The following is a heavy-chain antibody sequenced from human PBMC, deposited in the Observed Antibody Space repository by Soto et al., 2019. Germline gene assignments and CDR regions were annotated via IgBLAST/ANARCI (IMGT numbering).Heavy chain of an antibody. CDR2: ISCSGVST. J-gene: IGHJ4*02. CDR3: AKDGPVSTFDY. Sequence: GGSLRLSCAASAFIFSNYDMNWFRQAPGKGLEWVSAISCSGVSTYYADSVKGRFTISRDNSKKTLYLQMNSLRAEDTAVYYCAKDGPVSTFDYWGQGTLVTVSS. D-gene: IGHD2-8*01. V-gene: IGHV3-23*01. CDR1: AFIFSNYD.